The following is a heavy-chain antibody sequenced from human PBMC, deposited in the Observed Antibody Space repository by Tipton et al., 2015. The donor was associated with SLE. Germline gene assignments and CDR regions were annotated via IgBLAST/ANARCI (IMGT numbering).Heavy chain of an antibody. CDR2: IYYTGST. V-gene: IGHV4-38-2*01. CDR3: ATSVYSSNYFGSFDL. J-gene: IGHJ3*01. D-gene: IGHD1-26*01. CDR1: GYSISSGYY. Sequence: TLSLTCAVSGYSISSGYYWVWIRQSPGGGLEWIGSIYYTGSTYYSPSLKSRVTISVDTSKNLFSLNVDSVTAADTAVYFCATSVYSSNYFGSFDLWGQGTMVTVSS.